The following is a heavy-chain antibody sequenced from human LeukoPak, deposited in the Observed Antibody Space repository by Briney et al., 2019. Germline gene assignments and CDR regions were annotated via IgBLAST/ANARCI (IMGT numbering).Heavy chain of an antibody. D-gene: IGHD3-22*01. CDR1: GYSFTSYW. V-gene: IGHV5-51*01. Sequence: GESLKISCKGSGYSFTSYWIGWVRQMPGKGLEWMGIIYPGDSDTRYSPSFQGQVTISADKSISTAYLQWSSLKASDTAMYYCARGGNYYYDSSGRFDYWGQGTLVTVSS. J-gene: IGHJ4*02. CDR3: ARGGNYYYDSSGRFDY. CDR2: IYPGDSDT.